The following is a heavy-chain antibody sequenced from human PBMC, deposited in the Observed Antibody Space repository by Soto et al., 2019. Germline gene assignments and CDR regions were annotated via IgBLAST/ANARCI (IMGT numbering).Heavy chain of an antibody. Sequence: GGSLRLSCAASGFTFSDYYMSWIRQAPGKGLEWVSYISSSGSTIYYADSVKGRFTISRDNAKNSLYLQMNSLRAEDTAVYYCARATNYYDFWSGLFDYWGQGTLVTVSS. CDR2: ISSSGSTI. J-gene: IGHJ4*02. CDR1: GFTFSDYY. CDR3: ARATNYYDFWSGLFDY. D-gene: IGHD3-3*01. V-gene: IGHV3-11*01.